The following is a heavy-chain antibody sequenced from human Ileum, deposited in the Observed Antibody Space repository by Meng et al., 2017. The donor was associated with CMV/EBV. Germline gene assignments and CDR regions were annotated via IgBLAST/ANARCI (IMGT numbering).Heavy chain of an antibody. Sequence: GESLKISCEASGFTFSSYWMSWVRQAPGKGLEWVANIKVDGYKKYYVDSVKGRFTISRDNSVNSLYLQMNSLRAEDTAVYYCARGGGRYEYWGQGTLVTVSS. J-gene: IGHJ4*02. CDR1: GFTFSSYW. V-gene: IGHV3-7*01. CDR3: ARGGGRYEY. D-gene: IGHD6-19*01. CDR2: IKVDGYKK.